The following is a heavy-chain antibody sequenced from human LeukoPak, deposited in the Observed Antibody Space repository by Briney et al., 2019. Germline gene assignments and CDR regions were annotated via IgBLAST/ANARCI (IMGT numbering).Heavy chain of an antibody. J-gene: IGHJ4*02. CDR3: ARALRLEEEYYFDN. CDR2: ISAYNGNT. V-gene: IGHV1-18*01. Sequence: ASVKVSCKASGYTFTNYGITWVRQAPGQGLEWMGWISAYNGNTKYARKLQGRVTMTTDTSTSTAYMELKSLRSDDTAVYYCARALRLEEEYYFDNWGQGTLVTVSS. CDR1: GYTFTNYG. D-gene: IGHD4-17*01.